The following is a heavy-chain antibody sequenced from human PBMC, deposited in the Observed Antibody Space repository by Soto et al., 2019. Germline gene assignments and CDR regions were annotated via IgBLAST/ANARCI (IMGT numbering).Heavy chain of an antibody. D-gene: IGHD6-19*01. J-gene: IGHJ6*02. V-gene: IGHV4-61*01. CDR2: IYYSGST. CDR1: GGSVSSGSYY. CDR3: ARGIEGWYQGRYYYGMDV. Sequence: QVQLQESGPGLVKPSETLSLTCTVSGGSVSSGSYYWSWIRQPPGKGLEWIGYIYYSGSTNYNPSLKSRVTISVDTSKNQVSLKLSSVTAVDTAVYYCARGIEGWYQGRYYYGMDVWGQGTTVTVSS.